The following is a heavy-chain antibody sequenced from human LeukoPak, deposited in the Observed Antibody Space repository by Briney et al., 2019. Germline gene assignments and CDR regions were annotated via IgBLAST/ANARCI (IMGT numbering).Heavy chain of an antibody. V-gene: IGHV3-30-3*01. CDR1: GFTFSSYA. CDR2: ISYDGSNK. CDR3: ARSQPLELLGYFDY. Sequence: GGSLRLSCAASGFTFSSYAMHWVRQAPGKGLEWVAVISYDGSNKYYADSVKGRFTISRDNAKNSLYLQMNSLRAEDTAVYYCARSQPLELLGYFDYWGQGTLVTVSS. D-gene: IGHD1-7*01. J-gene: IGHJ4*02.